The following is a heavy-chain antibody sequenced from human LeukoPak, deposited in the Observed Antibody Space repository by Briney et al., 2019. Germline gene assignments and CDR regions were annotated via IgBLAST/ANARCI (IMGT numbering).Heavy chain of an antibody. V-gene: IGHV3-53*01. CDR3: ASLPRYYYDSSGYYYDDY. Sequence: PGGSLRLSCAASGFTVSSNYMSWVRQAPGKGLEWVSVIHSGGSTYYADSVKGRFTISRDNSKNTLYLQMNSLRAEDTAVYYCASLPRYYYDSSGYYYDDYWGQGTLVTVSS. D-gene: IGHD3-22*01. CDR2: IHSGGST. CDR1: GFTVSSNY. J-gene: IGHJ4*02.